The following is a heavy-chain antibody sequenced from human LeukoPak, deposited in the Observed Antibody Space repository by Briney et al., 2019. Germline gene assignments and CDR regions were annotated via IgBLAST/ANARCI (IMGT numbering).Heavy chain of an antibody. Sequence: SETLSLTCTVSGYSISSGYYWGWIRQPPGKGPEWIGSIYHSGSTYYNPSLKSRVTISVDTSKNQFSLKLSSVTAADTAVYFCARGPYSYDSSGAFDIWGQGTMVTVSS. CDR3: ARGPYSYDSSGAFDI. D-gene: IGHD3-22*01. CDR1: GYSISSGYY. V-gene: IGHV4-38-2*02. J-gene: IGHJ3*02. CDR2: IYHSGST.